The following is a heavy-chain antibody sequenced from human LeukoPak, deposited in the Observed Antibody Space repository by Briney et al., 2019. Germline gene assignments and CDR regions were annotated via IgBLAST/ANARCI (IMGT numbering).Heavy chain of an antibody. J-gene: IGHJ4*02. D-gene: IGHD3-10*01. CDR1: GYTFTSYA. CDR2: INTNTGNP. V-gene: IGHV7-4-1*02. CDR3: ARDGAPYYYGSGSYYLFDY. Sequence: ASVKVSCKASGYTFTSYAMNWVRQAPGQGLEWMGWINTNTGNPTYAQGFTGRFVFSLDTSVSTAYLQISSLKAEDTAVYYCARDGAPYYYGSGSYYLFDYWRQGTLVTVSS.